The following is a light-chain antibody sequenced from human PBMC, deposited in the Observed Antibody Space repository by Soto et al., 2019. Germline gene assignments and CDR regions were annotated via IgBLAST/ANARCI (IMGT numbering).Light chain of an antibody. CDR1: QSISNW. CDR2: KAS. V-gene: IGKV1-5*03. Sequence: DIQRTQSPSTLSASVGDRVTITCRASQSISNWLAWFQQKPGKAPKLLIYKASTLESGVPSRFSGSGSGTEFTLTISSLQPDDFATYYCQHYNSYSEAFGQGTKVDIK. CDR3: QHYNSYSEA. J-gene: IGKJ1*01.